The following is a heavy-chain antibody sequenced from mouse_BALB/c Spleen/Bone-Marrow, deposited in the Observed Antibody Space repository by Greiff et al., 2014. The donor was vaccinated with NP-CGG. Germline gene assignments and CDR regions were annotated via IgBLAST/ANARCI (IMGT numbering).Heavy chain of an antibody. CDR1: GFTFSSYT. Sequence: EVQRVESGGGLVKPGGSLKLSCAASGFTFSSYTMSWVRQAPEKRLEWVATISSGGSYTYYPDSVKGRFTISRDNAKNTLYLQMSSLKSEDTAMYYCTRGDMYEGYYYAMDYWGQEPQSPSPQ. D-gene: IGHD2-14*01. CDR3: TRGDMYEGYYYAMDY. CDR2: ISSGGSYT. J-gene: IGHJ4*01. V-gene: IGHV5-6-4*01.